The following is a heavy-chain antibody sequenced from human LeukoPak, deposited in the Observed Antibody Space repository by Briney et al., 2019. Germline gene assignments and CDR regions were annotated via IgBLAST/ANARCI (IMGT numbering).Heavy chain of an antibody. CDR2: IYPGDSDT. J-gene: IGHJ5*02. Sequence: GESLKISCKASGYSFTSYWIGWVRQMPGKGLEWMGIIYPGDSDTRYSPSFQGQVTISADKSISTAYLQWSSLKASDTAMYYCARHPYGSGSYLGWFDPWGQGALVTVSS. D-gene: IGHD3-10*01. V-gene: IGHV5-51*01. CDR3: ARHPYGSGSYLGWFDP. CDR1: GYSFTSYW.